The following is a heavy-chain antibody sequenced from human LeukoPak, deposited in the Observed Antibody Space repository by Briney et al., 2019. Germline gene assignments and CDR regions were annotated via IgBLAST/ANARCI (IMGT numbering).Heavy chain of an antibody. V-gene: IGHV1-18*01. CDR1: GYTFTSYG. J-gene: IGHJ3*02. Sequence: GASVKVSCKASGYTFTSYGISWVRQAPGQGLEWMGWISAYNGNTNYAQKLQGRVTMTTDTSTSTAYMELRSLRSDDTAVYYCARAGEHYDILTGNAFDIWGQGTMVTVSS. D-gene: IGHD3-9*01. CDR2: ISAYNGNT. CDR3: ARAGEHYDILTGNAFDI.